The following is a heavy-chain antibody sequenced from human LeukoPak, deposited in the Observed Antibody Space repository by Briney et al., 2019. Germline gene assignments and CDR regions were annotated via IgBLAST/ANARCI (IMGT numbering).Heavy chain of an antibody. CDR1: GYTFTGYY. V-gene: IGHV1-2*04. J-gene: IGHJ2*01. CDR3: ARSAIAVAESCFDL. Sequence: ASVKVSCKASGYTFTGYYMHWVRQAPGQGLEWMGWINPNSGGTNYAQKFQGWVTMTRDTSISTAYMELSRLRSDDTAVYYCARSAIAVAESCFDLWGRGTLVTVSS. CDR2: INPNSGGT. D-gene: IGHD6-19*01.